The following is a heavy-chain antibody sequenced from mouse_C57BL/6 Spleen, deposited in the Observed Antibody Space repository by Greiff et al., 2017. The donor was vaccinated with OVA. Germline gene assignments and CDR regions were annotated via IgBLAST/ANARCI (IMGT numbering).Heavy chain of an antibody. D-gene: IGHD2-14*01. Sequence: QVQLQQSGAELARPGASVKMSCKASGYTFTSYTMHWVKQRPGQGLEWIGYINPSSGYTKYNQKFKDKATLTADKSSSTAYMQLSSLTSEDSAVYYCARYEYDDYAMDYWGQGTSVTVSS. V-gene: IGHV1-4*01. CDR3: ARYEYDDYAMDY. CDR2: INPSSGYT. CDR1: GYTFTSYT. J-gene: IGHJ4*01.